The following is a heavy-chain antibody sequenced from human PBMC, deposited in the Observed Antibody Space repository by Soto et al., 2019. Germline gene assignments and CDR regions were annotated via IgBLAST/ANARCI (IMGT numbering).Heavy chain of an antibody. CDR2: FDPEDGET. Sequence: ASVKVSCKVSGYTLTELSMHWVRQAPGKGLEWMGGFDPEDGETIYAQKFQGRVTMTEDTSTDTAYMELSSLRSEDTAVYYCATVITIFGVVPNAFDIWGQGTMVTVSS. D-gene: IGHD3-3*01. V-gene: IGHV1-24*01. J-gene: IGHJ3*02. CDR1: GYTLTELS. CDR3: ATVITIFGVVPNAFDI.